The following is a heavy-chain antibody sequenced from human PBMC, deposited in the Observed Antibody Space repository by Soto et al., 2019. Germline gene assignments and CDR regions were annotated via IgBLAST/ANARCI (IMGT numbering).Heavy chain of an antibody. V-gene: IGHV2-70*11. CDR1: GFSLSTSGMC. Sequence: SGPTLVNPTQTLTLTCTFSGFSLSTSGMCVSWIRQPPGKALEWLARIDWDDDKYYSTSLKTRLTISKDTSKNQVVLTMTNMDPVDTATYYCARIRVVVAVKPADYYYDGMDVWGQGTTVTVSS. CDR2: IDWDDDK. CDR3: ARIRVVVAVKPADYYYDGMDV. D-gene: IGHD2-15*01. J-gene: IGHJ6*02.